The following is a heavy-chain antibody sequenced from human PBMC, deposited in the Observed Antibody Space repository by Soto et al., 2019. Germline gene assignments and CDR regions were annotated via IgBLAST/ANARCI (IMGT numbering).Heavy chain of an antibody. J-gene: IGHJ4*02. D-gene: IGHD2-2*01. CDR3: AREYANSPEAFDF. Sequence: SETLSLTCTVSGGSISSGGYFWSWVRQHPGKGLEWIGNIYYSGRTYYNPSLKSRVTISLDTSKNQFSLKLSSVTAADTAVFYCAREYANSPEAFDFWGQGALVTVSS. CDR1: GGSISSGGYF. CDR2: IYYSGRT. V-gene: IGHV4-30-4*02.